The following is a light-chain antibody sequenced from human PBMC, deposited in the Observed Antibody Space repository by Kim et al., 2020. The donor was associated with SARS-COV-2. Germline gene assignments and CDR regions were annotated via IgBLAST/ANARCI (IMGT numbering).Light chain of an antibody. CDR2: AAS. J-gene: IGKJ1*01. V-gene: IGKV1-6*01. CDR1: QDVSND. CDR3: LQDYN. Sequence: AIQMTQSPSTLYASVGDRVTITCRTSQDVSNDLGWYQQRPGKAPKLLIYAASRLQSAVPSRFSGSGSGTDFTLTISGLQPEDFATYYCLQDYNFGQGTKVDIK.